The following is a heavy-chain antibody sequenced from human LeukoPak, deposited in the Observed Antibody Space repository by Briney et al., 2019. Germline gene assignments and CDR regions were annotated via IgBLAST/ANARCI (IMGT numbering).Heavy chain of an antibody. CDR2: INGDGSST. Sequence: GGSLRLSCAASGFTFSSYWIHWVRQAPGKGLVWVSRINGDGSSTSYADSVKGRFTISRDNAESTLYLQMNSLRAEDTAVYYCARGKTPAVTTPFDYWGQGTLVTVSS. CDR3: ARGKTPAVTTPFDY. D-gene: IGHD4-17*01. J-gene: IGHJ4*02. V-gene: IGHV3-74*01. CDR1: GFTFSSYW.